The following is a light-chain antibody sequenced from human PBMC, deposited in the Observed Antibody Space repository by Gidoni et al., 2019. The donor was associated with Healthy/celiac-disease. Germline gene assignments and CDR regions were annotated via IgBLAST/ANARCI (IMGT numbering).Light chain of an antibody. CDR1: QSISSW. V-gene: IGKV1-5*01. J-gene: IGKJ1*01. CDR3: QQYNSYSWT. CDR2: DAS. Sequence: DIQMTQSPSTLSASVGDRVTITCRASQSISSWLAWYPQKPGKAPKLLIYDASSLESGVPSSFSGSGSGTEFTLTISSLQPDDFATYYCQQYNSYSWTFGQGTKVEIK.